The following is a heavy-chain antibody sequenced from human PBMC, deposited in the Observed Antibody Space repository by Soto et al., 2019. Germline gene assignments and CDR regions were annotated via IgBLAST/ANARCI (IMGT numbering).Heavy chain of an antibody. D-gene: IGHD1-1*01. CDR3: AKQGSKLEPPFNWFDP. Sequence: PGGSLRLSCAASAISFNTYAMSWGRQAPGKGLEWVSAISGSGGSTYYADSVKGRFTISRDNSKNTLYLQMNSLRAEDPAVYYWAKQGSKLEPPFNWFDPWGQGPLVTASS. V-gene: IGHV3-23*01. J-gene: IGHJ5*02. CDR1: AISFNTYA. CDR2: ISGSGGST.